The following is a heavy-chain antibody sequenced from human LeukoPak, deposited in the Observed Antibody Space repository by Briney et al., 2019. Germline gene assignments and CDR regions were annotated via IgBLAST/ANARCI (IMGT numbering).Heavy chain of an antibody. J-gene: IGHJ4*02. CDR1: GFTFSNYG. Sequence: GRSLRLSCAASGFTFSNYGMNWVRQAPGKGLEWVAYIDSRSTTIYYADSMKGRFTISRDNAKNSLYLQMNSLRVGDTAIYYCAREEYQVLLDWGQGILVTVAS. D-gene: IGHD2/OR15-2a*01. CDR3: AREEYQVLLD. CDR2: IDSRSTTI. V-gene: IGHV3-48*04.